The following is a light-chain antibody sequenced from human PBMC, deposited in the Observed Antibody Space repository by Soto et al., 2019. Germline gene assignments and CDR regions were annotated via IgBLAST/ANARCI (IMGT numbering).Light chain of an antibody. CDR2: EVN. V-gene: IGLV2-8*01. J-gene: IGLJ1*01. CDR1: TSDIGGYNY. Sequence: QSALTQPPSASGSPGQSVAISCTGATSDIGGYNYVSWYQQHPGKVPKLIIHEVNKRPSGVPDRFSGSKSGNTASLTVSGLQAEDEADYYCSSHGGNSPYVFGTGTKLTVL. CDR3: SSHGGNSPYV.